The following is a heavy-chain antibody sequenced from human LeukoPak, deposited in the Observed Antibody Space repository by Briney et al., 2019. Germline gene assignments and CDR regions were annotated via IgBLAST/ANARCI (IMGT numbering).Heavy chain of an antibody. CDR2: INPNSGGT. Sequence: ASVKVSCKASGYTLTGDYMHWVRQAPGQGLEWMGWINPNSGGTNYAQKFQGRVTMTRDTSISTAYMELSRLRSDDTAVYYCARDLGRDSSGYVLDYWGQGTLVTVSS. D-gene: IGHD3-22*01. CDR1: GYTLTGDY. CDR3: ARDLGRDSSGYVLDY. V-gene: IGHV1-2*02. J-gene: IGHJ4*02.